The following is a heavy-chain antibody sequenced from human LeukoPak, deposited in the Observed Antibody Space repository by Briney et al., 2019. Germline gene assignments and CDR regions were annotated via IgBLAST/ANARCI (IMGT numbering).Heavy chain of an antibody. D-gene: IGHD3-9*01. CDR1: GFTFSSYA. Sequence: GGSLRLSCAASGFTFSSYAMNWVRQAPGKGLEWVSYITNNGTTIYYADSVKGRFTISRDNAENSLYLQMNSLRAEDTAIYYCARDHFEPGVILDYWGQGNLVTVSS. CDR3: ARDHFEPGVILDY. J-gene: IGHJ4*02. V-gene: IGHV3-48*03. CDR2: ITNNGTTI.